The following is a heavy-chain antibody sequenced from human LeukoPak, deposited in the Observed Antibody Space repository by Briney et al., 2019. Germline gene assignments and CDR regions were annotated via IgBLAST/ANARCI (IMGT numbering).Heavy chain of an antibody. V-gene: IGHV1-2*02. CDR3: ARGGNSGYEKVDY. CDR2: INLNSGAT. D-gene: IGHD5-12*01. J-gene: IGHJ4*02. CDR1: VYTFTVYY. Sequence: ASVTVSCKTSVYTFTVYYMHWVRQAPGQGGEWMGWINLNSGATNYAQKFQGRVTTTRDTSINTAYMEVSRLRSDDTAVYYCARGGNSGYEKVDYWGQGTLVTVSS.